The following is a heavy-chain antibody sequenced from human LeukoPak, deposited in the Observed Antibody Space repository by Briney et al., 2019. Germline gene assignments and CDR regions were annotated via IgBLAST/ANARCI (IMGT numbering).Heavy chain of an antibody. D-gene: IGHD3-22*01. V-gene: IGHV3-74*01. CDR1: GFTFSSYW. J-gene: IGHJ4*02. CDR3: AKDSPYYYDSSGHGGGY. CDR2: INSDGSST. Sequence: GGSLRLSCAASGFTFSSYWMHWVRQAPGKGLVWVSRINSDGSSTSYADSVKGRFTISRDNSKNTLYLQMNSLRAEDTAVYYCAKDSPYYYDSSGHGGGYWGQGTLVTVSS.